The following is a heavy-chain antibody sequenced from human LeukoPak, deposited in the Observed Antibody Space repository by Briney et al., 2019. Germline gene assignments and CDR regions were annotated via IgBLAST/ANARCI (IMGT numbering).Heavy chain of an antibody. Sequence: SETLSLTCAVSGYSITSTYWWGWIRQTPGRGLEWIGSLHHSGSTSYSPSLKSRVTISVDTSKDQFSLRLSSVTAADTAVYYCARVGGDDSTGHYSVDYWGQGTLVTVSS. CDR2: LHHSGST. CDR3: ARVGGDDSTGHYSVDY. CDR1: GYSITSTYW. J-gene: IGHJ4*02. D-gene: IGHD3-22*01. V-gene: IGHV4-38-2*01.